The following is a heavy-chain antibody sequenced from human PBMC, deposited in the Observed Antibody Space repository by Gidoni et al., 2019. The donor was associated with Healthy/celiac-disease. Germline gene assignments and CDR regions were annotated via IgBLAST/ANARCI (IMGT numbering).Heavy chain of an antibody. CDR3: AREGVVVAAPSVY. Sequence: EVQLVESGGGLVQPGGSLRLSCAASGFTFSSYWMSWVRQAPGKGLEWVANRKQDGSEKYYVDSVKGRFTISRDNAKNSLYLQMNSLRAEDTAVYYCAREGVVVAAPSVYWGQGTLVTVSS. D-gene: IGHD2-15*01. V-gene: IGHV3-7*01. CDR2: RKQDGSEK. J-gene: IGHJ4*02. CDR1: GFTFSSYW.